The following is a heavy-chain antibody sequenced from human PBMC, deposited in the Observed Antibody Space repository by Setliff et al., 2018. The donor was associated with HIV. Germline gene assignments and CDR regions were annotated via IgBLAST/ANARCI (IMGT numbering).Heavy chain of an antibody. J-gene: IGHJ6*02. D-gene: IGHD2-21*02. V-gene: IGHV3-33*01. CDR1: GFTFSSYG. CDR2: IWYDGSNK. CDR3: ARHRRGDYYSYYYYYYGMDV. Sequence: AGGSLRLSCAASGFTFSSYGMHWVRQAPGKGLEWVAVIWYDGSNKYYADSVKGRFTISRDNSKNTLYLQMNSLRAEDTAVYYCARHRRGDYYSYYYYYYGMDVWGQGTTVTVSS.